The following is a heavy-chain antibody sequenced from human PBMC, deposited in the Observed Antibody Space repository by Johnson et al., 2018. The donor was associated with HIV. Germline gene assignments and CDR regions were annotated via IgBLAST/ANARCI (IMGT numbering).Heavy chain of an antibody. J-gene: IGHJ3*02. CDR1: GFTVSSNY. CDR2: IYSGGST. V-gene: IGHV3-53*01. CDR3: TTDWEYYYGAGKLDAFDM. Sequence: VQLVESGGGVVQPGRSLILSCAASGFTVSSNYMSWVRQAPGKGLEWVSVIYSGGSTYYADSVKGRFTISRVNSKNTLYLQMNSLKTEDTAVYYCTTDWEYYYGAGKLDAFDMWG. D-gene: IGHD3-10*01.